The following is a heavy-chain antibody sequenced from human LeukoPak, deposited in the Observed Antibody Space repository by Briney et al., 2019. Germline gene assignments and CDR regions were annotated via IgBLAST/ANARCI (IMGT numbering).Heavy chain of an antibody. CDR2: ISSSSSYI. J-gene: IGHJ4*02. V-gene: IGHV3-21*01. CDR3: AKDRSGWYSSSWYYFDY. CDR1: GFTFSSYS. Sequence: GGSLRLSCAASGFTFSSYSMNWVRQAPGKGLEWVSSISSSSSYIYYADSVKGRFTISRDNAKNSLYLQMNSLRAEDTAVYYCAKDRSGWYSSSWYYFDYWGQGTLVTVSS. D-gene: IGHD6-13*01.